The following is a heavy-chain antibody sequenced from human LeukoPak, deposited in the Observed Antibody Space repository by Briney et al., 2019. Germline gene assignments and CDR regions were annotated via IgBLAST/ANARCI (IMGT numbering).Heavy chain of an antibody. J-gene: IGHJ4*02. CDR1: GRFISSYY. V-gene: IGHV4-59*07. CDR3: ARADIVVVPAATREGIAFDY. Sequence: PSDTLSLTCTVSGRFISSYYWIWLRQPPGRGVECLGYIYYSWSTNFNPPRKRRVTISVNTSQDQFSLKLSSLTTPDTAVNYCARADIVVVPAATREGIAFDYWGQGTLVTVSS. CDR2: IYYSWST. D-gene: IGHD2-2*01.